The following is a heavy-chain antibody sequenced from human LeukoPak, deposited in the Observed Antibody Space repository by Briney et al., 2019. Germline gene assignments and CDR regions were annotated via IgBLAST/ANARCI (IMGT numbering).Heavy chain of an antibody. Sequence: ASVNVSCKASGYTFSSYYMHWVRQAPGQGLGWRGIIYPSGVSTKYAQKLQGRVTMSTDTSTSTVYMELSSLRSEDTAVYYCARDDSSGPQVYWGQGTLVTVSS. V-gene: IGHV1-46*01. CDR3: ARDDSSGPQVY. CDR1: GYTFSSYY. J-gene: IGHJ4*02. CDR2: IYPSGVST. D-gene: IGHD3-22*01.